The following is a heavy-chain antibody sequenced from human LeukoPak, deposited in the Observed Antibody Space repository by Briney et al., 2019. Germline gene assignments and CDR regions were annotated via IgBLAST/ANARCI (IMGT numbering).Heavy chain of an antibody. CDR1: EYTFSVYH. J-gene: IGHJ5*02. Sequence: ASVKVSCKASEYTFSVYHIHWVRQAPGQGLEWMAWINPDSGDTNYAQKFQGRVTMTRATSITTAYMELSSLRSDDTAVYYCARDHRPAYEYSSNYYVPAFDPWGRGALVTVSS. CDR3: ARDHRPAYEYSSNYYVPAFDP. CDR2: INPDSGDT. D-gene: IGHD6-13*01. V-gene: IGHV1-2*02.